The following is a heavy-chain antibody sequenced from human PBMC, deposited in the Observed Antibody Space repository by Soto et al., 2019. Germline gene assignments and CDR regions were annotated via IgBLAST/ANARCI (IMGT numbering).Heavy chain of an antibody. CDR1: GGTFSSYA. CDR2: IIPIFGTA. CDR3: ASPPGYYDSSGYYWPFDY. D-gene: IGHD3-22*01. Sequence: SVKVSCKASGGTFSSYAISWVRQAPGQGLEWMGGIIPIFGTANYAQKFQGRVTITADESTSTAYMELSSLRSEDTAVYYCASPPGYYDSSGYYWPFDYWGQGTLVTVSS. J-gene: IGHJ4*02. V-gene: IGHV1-69*13.